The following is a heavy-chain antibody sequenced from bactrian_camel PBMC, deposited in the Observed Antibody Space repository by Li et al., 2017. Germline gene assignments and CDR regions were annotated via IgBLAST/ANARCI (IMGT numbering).Heavy chain of an antibody. CDR2: ISPGGSIK. CDR1: AYTWKPYC. Sequence: HVQLVESGGGSVQAGGSLRLSCAASAYTWKPYCMGWLRQLPGQEREAVATISPGGSIKYYSDSVKGRFTVSFPFPHDTLTLEMTDLKPEDTAQYVCAAIQSRNSCPLSQEFTHWGQGTQVTVS. V-gene: IGHV3S1*01. D-gene: IGHD8*01. J-gene: IGHJ4*01. CDR3: AAIQSRNSCPLSQEFTH.